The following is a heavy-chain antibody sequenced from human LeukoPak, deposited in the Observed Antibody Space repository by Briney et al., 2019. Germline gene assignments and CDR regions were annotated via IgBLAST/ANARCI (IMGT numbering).Heavy chain of an antibody. CDR2: INPNSGGT. V-gene: IGHV1-2*02. CDR1: GYTFTYYY. CDR3: ARVYLGVYYYGSSGYSHLDY. J-gene: IGHJ4*02. D-gene: IGHD3-22*01. Sequence: ASVKVSCQASGYTFTYYYMHCVRQAPGQGLEWMGWINPNSGGTNYAQKFQGRVTMTRDTSISTAYMELSRLRSDDTAVYYCARVYLGVYYYGSSGYSHLDYWGQGTLVTVSS.